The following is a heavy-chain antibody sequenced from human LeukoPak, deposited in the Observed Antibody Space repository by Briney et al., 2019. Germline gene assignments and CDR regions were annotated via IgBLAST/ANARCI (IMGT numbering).Heavy chain of an antibody. CDR3: AGFFYDNSGDAFDI. CDR1: GGSFTFTSHA. D-gene: IGHD3-22*01. J-gene: IGHJ3*02. V-gene: IGHV1-69*01. CDR2: LIPIYCSA. Sequence: SVKVSCKASGGSFTFTSHAISWVRQAPGQGLEWMGGLIPIYCSANYAQKFQGRVTITSDESTRTVYMELSSLRPEDSAVYYCAGFFYDNSGDAFDIWGQGTMVTVSS.